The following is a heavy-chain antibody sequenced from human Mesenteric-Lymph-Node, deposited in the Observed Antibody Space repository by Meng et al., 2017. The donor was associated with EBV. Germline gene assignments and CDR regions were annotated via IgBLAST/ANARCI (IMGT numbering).Heavy chain of an antibody. J-gene: IGHJ4*02. Sequence: ETNTLTCTVTGQKNSIGSYYQQHIRPPPGKGLTCMGEFYYSGSTKYNPSRKSRVTISVDTSKNQFSLKLTSVTAADTAVNYCARDPYGATDFWGQGTLVTVSS. V-gene: IGHV4-61*01. CDR2: FYYSGST. D-gene: IGHD4-17*01. CDR3: ARDPYGATDF. CDR1: GQKNSIGSYY.